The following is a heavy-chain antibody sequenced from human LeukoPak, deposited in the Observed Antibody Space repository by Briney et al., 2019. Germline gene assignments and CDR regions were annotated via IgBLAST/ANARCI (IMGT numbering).Heavy chain of an antibody. J-gene: IGHJ4*02. CDR2: INPSGGDT. Sequence: GASLKVSCKASGYTFTSYYMHWVRQAPGQGLEWMGIINPSGGDTSYAQKFQGRLTMTRDTSTNTVYMELTSLRSEDTAVYYCAREVMDNLRFDYWGQGTLVTVSS. D-gene: IGHD1-14*01. V-gene: IGHV1-46*01. CDR3: AREVMDNLRFDY. CDR1: GYTFTSYY.